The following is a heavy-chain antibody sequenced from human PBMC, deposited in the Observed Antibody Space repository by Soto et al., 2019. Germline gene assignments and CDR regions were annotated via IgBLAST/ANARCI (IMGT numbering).Heavy chain of an antibody. J-gene: IGHJ4*02. Sequence: QVQLVQSGTEVKKPGASVKVSCMASGYTFTHHGISWVRQAPGQGPEWMGWISCYNGDTKYAQNVQGRVTLTTDTSATTAYMELRSLRSDDTAVYYCARDPSNTSGRYQFFDFWGQGTLVAVSS. CDR3: ARDPSNTSGRYQFFDF. CDR1: GYTFTHHG. V-gene: IGHV1-18*01. CDR2: ISCYNGDT. D-gene: IGHD2-15*01.